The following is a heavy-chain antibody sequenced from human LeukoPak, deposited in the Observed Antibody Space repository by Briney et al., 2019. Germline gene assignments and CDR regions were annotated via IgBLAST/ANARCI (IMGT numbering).Heavy chain of an antibody. CDR3: AKGVCDGDCYSHFHH. V-gene: IGHV3-30*02. Sequence: GGSLRLSCAASGFTFSRFGMHWVRQAPGKGLEWVALIRYDGRDKYYGDSVEGRFTISRDNSKNTLYLQINSLRTEDTAVYYCAKGVCDGDCYSHFHHWGQGTLVTVSS. D-gene: IGHD2-21*02. CDR2: IRYDGRDK. J-gene: IGHJ4*02. CDR1: GFTFSRFG.